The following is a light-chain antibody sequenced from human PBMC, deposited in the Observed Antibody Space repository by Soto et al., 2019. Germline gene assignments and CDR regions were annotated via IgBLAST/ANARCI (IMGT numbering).Light chain of an antibody. CDR1: QNIDTW. V-gene: IGKV1-5*01. CDR2: RAS. CDR3: QHYGSSPLT. Sequence: DIQMTQSPSTLSASVGDRVTITCRASQNIDTWVAWYQQKAGKAPNLLIYRASTLESGVPSRFSGSGSGTEFTLTISRVEPEDFAVFYCQHYGSSPLTFGGGTKVEIK. J-gene: IGKJ4*01.